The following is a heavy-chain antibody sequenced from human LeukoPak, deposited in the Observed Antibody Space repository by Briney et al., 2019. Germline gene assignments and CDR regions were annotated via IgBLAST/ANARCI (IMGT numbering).Heavy chain of an antibody. CDR1: GFTFSNYW. CDR3: ARDLGLGIDY. D-gene: IGHD3/OR15-3a*01. Sequence: GGSLRLSCVASGFTFSNYWMSWVRQAPGKGLEWVANIKEDGSEKYYVESVRGRFTISRDNAKNSLYLQMNSLRDEDTAVYYCARDLGLGIDYWGQGTLVTVSS. CDR2: IKEDGSEK. J-gene: IGHJ4*02. V-gene: IGHV3-7*01.